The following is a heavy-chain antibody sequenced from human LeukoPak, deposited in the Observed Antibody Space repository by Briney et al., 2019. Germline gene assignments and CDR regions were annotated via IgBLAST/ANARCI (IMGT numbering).Heavy chain of an antibody. CDR2: INPNSGGT. D-gene: IGHD1-20*01. V-gene: IGHV1-2*02. J-gene: IGHJ4*02. CDR3: AKGGITGTGY. Sequence: LEWMGWINPNSGGTNYAQKFQGRVTMTRDTSISTAYMELSRLRSDDTAVYYCAKGGITGTGYWGQGTLVTVSS.